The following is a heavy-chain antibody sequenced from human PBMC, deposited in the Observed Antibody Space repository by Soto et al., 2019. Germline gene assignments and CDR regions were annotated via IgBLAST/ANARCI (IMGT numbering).Heavy chain of an antibody. J-gene: IGHJ5*02. Sequence: GASVKVSCKVSGYTLTELSIHWVRQAPGKGLEWVGGFDPEDGETIYAQKFQGRVTMTEDTSTDTAYMELSSLRSEDTAVYYCATGPTRWFDPWGQGTLVTVSS. CDR3: ATGPTRWFDP. CDR2: FDPEDGET. CDR1: GYTLTELS. V-gene: IGHV1-24*01.